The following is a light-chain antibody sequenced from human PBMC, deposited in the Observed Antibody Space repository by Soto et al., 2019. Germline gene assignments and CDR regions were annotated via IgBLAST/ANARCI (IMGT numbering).Light chain of an antibody. CDR2: DVS. V-gene: IGLV2-14*01. Sequence: QSALTQPASVSGSPGQSITISCTGTSSDVGGYNYVSWYQQHPGKAPKLMIYDVSNRPSGVSNRFSGSKSGNTASLTISGFQAEDEADYYCSSYTSSSTSVVFGGGTKLTVL. CDR1: SSDVGGYNY. J-gene: IGLJ2*01. CDR3: SSYTSSSTSVV.